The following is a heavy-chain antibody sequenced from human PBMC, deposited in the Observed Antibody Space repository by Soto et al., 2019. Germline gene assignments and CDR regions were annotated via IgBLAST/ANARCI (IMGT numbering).Heavy chain of an antibody. CDR1: GVAFSTHA. Sequence: QVQLVQSGGEVKRPRSSVKVSCKACGVAFSTHASSWVRQAPGQGLEWMGGITPLFGAAKYAQKFQDRVTITADESTSTAYLEVSDLRSEDTAVYYCARDLEYGQKIFDDWGQGTQVIVSS. CDR3: ARDLEYGQKIFDD. D-gene: IGHD4-17*01. J-gene: IGHJ4*02. CDR2: ITPLFGAA. V-gene: IGHV1-69*01.